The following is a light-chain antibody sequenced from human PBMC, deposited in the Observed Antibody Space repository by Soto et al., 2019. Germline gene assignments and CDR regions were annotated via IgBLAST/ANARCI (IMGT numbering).Light chain of an antibody. CDR3: QQRSHWPRT. J-gene: IGKJ3*01. Sequence: VLTQSPATLSLSPGERATLSCRASQSVANLLAWYQQKPGQPPRLLIYDASDRATGIPTRFSGSGSGTDFTLTISSLEPEDFAVYYCQQRSHWPRTFGPGTRVDV. CDR1: QSVANL. V-gene: IGKV3-11*01. CDR2: DAS.